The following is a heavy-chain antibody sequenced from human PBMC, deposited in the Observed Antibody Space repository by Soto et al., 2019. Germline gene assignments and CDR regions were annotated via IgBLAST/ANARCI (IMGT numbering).Heavy chain of an antibody. CDR3: AKTESFNGYYNAFDS. D-gene: IGHD3-9*01. CDR2: VSGGGGST. J-gene: IGHJ4*02. V-gene: IGHV3-23*01. Sequence: PGGSLRLSCAASGFSFAGYAVAWVRQAPGKGLEWVSTVSGGGGSTYYADSVKGRFTISRDNSGNTVYLQMNSLNAGDTALYYCAKTESFNGYYNAFDSWGQGTRVTV. CDR1: GFSFAGYA.